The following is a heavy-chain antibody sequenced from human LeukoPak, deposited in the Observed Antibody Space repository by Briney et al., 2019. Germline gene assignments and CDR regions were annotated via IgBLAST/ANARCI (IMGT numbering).Heavy chain of an antibody. V-gene: IGHV4-4*07. J-gene: IGHJ4*01. CDR1: GGSISRFY. D-gene: IGHD4-17*01. Sequence: SETLSLTCTVSGGSISRFYWSWIRQSAGEGLEWIGRIHTSGSTNYNPSLQSRLTMSLDSSKNQFSLKLTSVTAADTAVYYCARDHRSGMTTVSTGFD. CDR2: IHTSGST. CDR3: ARDHRSGMTTVSTGFD.